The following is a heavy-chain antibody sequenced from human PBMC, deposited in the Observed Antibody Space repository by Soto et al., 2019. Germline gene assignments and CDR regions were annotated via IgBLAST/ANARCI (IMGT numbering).Heavy chain of an antibody. CDR1: GYTFTSYS. D-gene: IGHD6-19*01. CDR2: INPNSGGT. Sequence: ASVKVSCKASGYTFTSYSIHWVRQAPGQGLEWMGWINPNSGGTNYAQKFQGWVTMTRDTSISTAYMELSRLRSDDTAVYYCARDNSSGWYHNAFDIWGQGTMVT. CDR3: ARDNSSGWYHNAFDI. J-gene: IGHJ3*02. V-gene: IGHV1-2*04.